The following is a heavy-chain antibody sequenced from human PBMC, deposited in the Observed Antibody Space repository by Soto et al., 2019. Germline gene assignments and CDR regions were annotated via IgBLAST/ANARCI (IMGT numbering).Heavy chain of an antibody. Sequence: PGESLKISCKGSGYSFTSYWIGWVRQVPGKGLEWMGIIYPGGSDTRYSPSFQGQVTISADKSISTAYLQWSSLKASDTAMYYCARLKDYYDTPFDYWGQGTLVTVSS. D-gene: IGHD3-22*01. V-gene: IGHV5-51*01. CDR1: GYSFTSYW. J-gene: IGHJ4*02. CDR2: IYPGGSDT. CDR3: ARLKDYYDTPFDY.